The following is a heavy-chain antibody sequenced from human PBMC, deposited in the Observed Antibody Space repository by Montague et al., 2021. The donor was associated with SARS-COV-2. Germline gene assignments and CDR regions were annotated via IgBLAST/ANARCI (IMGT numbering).Heavy chain of an antibody. V-gene: IGHV4-4*02. Sequence: SETLSLTCAVSGDSISSDNWWWTWVRQPPGKGLEWTGEMYHSGSTNYNPSLKSRVTISIDKSMNQFSLKLNSVTAADTAVYYCARVRFVDKARDSDCWGQGTLVTVSS. D-gene: IGHD5-18*01. CDR3: ARVRFVDKARDSDC. J-gene: IGHJ4*02. CDR2: MYHSGST. CDR1: GDSISSDNW.